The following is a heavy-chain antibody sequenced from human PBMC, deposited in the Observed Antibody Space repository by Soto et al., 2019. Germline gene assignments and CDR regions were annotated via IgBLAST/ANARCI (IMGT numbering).Heavy chain of an antibody. V-gene: IGHV3-11*01. D-gene: IGHD6-6*01. CDR1: GFNFSDYY. CDR2: ISGAGYTI. J-gene: IGHJ4*02. CDR3: AREGGRRSTAVRFLDY. Sequence: QVQLVESGGGLVKPGGSLRLSCVASGFNFSDYYMTWIRQAPGKGLEWLSYISGAGYTIYHADSVRGRFTISRDNAKNSLYLQINNLRAEDTAVYYCAREGGRRSTAVRFLDYWAQGTLITVSS.